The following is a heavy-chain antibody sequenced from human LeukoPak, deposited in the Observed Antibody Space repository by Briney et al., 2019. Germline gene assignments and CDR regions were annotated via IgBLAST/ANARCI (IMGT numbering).Heavy chain of an antibody. J-gene: IGHJ4*02. CDR3: VSFYETY. V-gene: IGHV3-74*01. Sequence: GGSLRLSCAASGNYWMHWVRQAPGKGLVWVSHINSDGSWTSYADSVKGRFTISKDNAKNTVYPQKNSLRAEDTAVYYCVSFYETYWGRGTLVTVSS. CDR1: GNYW. CDR2: INSDGSWT. D-gene: IGHD2/OR15-2a*01.